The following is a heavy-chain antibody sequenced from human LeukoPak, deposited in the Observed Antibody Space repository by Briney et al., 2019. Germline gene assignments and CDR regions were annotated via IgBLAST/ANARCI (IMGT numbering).Heavy chain of an antibody. D-gene: IGHD1-26*01. CDR2: INPNSGGT. Sequence: WASVKVSCKASGYTFTGYYMHWVRQAPGQGLEWMGWINPNSGGTNYAQKFQGRVTMTRDTSISTAYMELSRLRSDGTAVYYCVVGATWGYYFDYWGQGTLVTVSS. J-gene: IGHJ4*02. V-gene: IGHV1-2*02. CDR1: GYTFTGYY. CDR3: VVGATWGYYFDY.